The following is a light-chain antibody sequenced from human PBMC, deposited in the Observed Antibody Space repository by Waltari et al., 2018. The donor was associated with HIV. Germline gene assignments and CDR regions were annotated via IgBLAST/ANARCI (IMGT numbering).Light chain of an antibody. J-gene: IGLJ2*01. V-gene: IGLV1-44*01. CDR1: SSNIGSDT. Sequence: QSVLTQPPSASGTPGQRVPPPCSGSSSNIGSDTVNWYQQLPGTAPKLLIYSNNQRPSGVPDRFSGSKSGTSASLAISGLQSEDEADYYCAAWDDSLNVVFGGGTKLTVL. CDR2: SNN. CDR3: AAWDDSLNVV.